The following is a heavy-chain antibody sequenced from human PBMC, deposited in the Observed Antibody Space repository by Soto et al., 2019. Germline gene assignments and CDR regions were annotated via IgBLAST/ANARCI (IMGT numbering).Heavy chain of an antibody. D-gene: IGHD2-2*01. CDR2: IDPSDSYT. J-gene: IGHJ6*02. Sequence: PGESLKISCKGSGYNFDKYWIGWVRQMPGKGLEWMGRIDPSDSYTNYSPSFQGHVTISADKSISTAYLQWSSLKASDTAMYYCAVSSTSHVRYYYYGMDVWGQGTTVTVSS. CDR1: GYNFDKYW. V-gene: IGHV5-10-1*01. CDR3: AVSSTSHVRYYYYGMDV.